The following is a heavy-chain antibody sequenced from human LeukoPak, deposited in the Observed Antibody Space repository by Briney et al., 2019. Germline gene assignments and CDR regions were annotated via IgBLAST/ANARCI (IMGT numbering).Heavy chain of an antibody. CDR1: GFTFSSYG. V-gene: IGHV3-33*01. CDR2: ICNDESNK. J-gene: IGHJ4*02. D-gene: IGHD6-19*01. Sequence: SLRLSCTASGFTFSSYGMHWVRQAPGKGLEWVGGICNDESNKYYADPVRRRFIISRANSKNTLYLQMNSLRAEDTAVYYCASTSGWYEPIDYWGQGTLVTVSS. CDR3: ASTSGWYEPIDY.